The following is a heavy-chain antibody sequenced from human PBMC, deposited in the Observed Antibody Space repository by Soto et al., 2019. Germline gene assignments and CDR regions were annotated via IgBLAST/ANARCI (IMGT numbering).Heavy chain of an antibody. Sequence: PGGSLRLSCAASGFTFSSYAMSWARQAPEKGLEWVSAISGSGGNTYYADSVKGRFTISRDNSKNTLYLQMNSLRAEDTAVYYCAKRPGPDSSGYYPILFDYWDQGTLVTVSS. D-gene: IGHD3-22*01. CDR3: AKRPGPDSSGYYPILFDY. CDR1: GFTFSSYA. J-gene: IGHJ4*02. V-gene: IGHV3-23*01. CDR2: ISGSGGNT.